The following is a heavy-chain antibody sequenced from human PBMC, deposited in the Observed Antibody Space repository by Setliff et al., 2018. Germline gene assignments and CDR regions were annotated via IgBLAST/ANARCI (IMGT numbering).Heavy chain of an antibody. CDR3: ARYDSSGYHYYYGMDV. CDR2: IFPGDSDT. Sequence: GESLKISCKGSGYSFSSYWIGWVRQMPGKGLEWMGIIFPGDSDTRYSPSFQGQVTISADKSISTAYLQWSSLKASDTAMYYCARYDSSGYHYYYGMDVWGQGTTVTVSS. D-gene: IGHD3-22*01. CDR1: GYSFSSYW. V-gene: IGHV5-51*01. J-gene: IGHJ6*02.